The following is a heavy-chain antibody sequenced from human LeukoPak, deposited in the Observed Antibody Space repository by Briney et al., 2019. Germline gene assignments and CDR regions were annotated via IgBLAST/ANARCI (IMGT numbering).Heavy chain of an antibody. CDR2: MDPNSGNT. J-gene: IGHJ4*02. CDR1: GYTFTSYD. D-gene: IGHD3-16*02. CDR3: ARARGLTRLGELSLFSNFDY. V-gene: IGHV1-8*03. Sequence: ASVKVSXKASGYTFTSYDINWVRQATGQGLEWMGWMDPNSGNTGYAQKFQGRVTITRNTSISTAYMELSSLRSEDTAVYYCARARGLTRLGELSLFSNFDYWGQGTLVTVSS.